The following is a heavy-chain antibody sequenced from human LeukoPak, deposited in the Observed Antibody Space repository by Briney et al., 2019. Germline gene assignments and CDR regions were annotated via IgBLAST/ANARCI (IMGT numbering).Heavy chain of an antibody. J-gene: IGHJ6*03. V-gene: IGHV1-69*05. CDR3: ARVGRSRGSLPNSYYYMDV. Sequence: ASVKVSCKASGDTFNSYGISWVRQAPGQGLEWMGGIIPIFGSANYAQKLQGRVTITTDQSTSTAYMELSSLSSEDTAVYYCARVGRSRGSLPNSYYYMDVWAKGPRSPSP. D-gene: IGHD2-15*01. CDR2: IIPIFGSA. CDR1: GDTFNSYG.